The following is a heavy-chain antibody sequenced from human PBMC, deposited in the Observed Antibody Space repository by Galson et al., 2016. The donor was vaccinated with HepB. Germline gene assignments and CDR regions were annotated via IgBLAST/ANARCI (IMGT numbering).Heavy chain of an antibody. CDR1: GDSVSSNSAA. V-gene: IGHV6-1*01. J-gene: IGHJ3*02. Sequence: CAISGDSVSSNSAAWNWIRQSPSRGLEWLGRTYYRSKWYNDYAVSVKSRISINPDTSKSQFSLKLSSVTAADTAVYYCARDSREVGAYWDDVFDMWGQGTMGTVSS. CDR3: ARDSREVGAYWDDVFDM. CDR2: TYYRSKWYN. D-gene: IGHD4-17*01.